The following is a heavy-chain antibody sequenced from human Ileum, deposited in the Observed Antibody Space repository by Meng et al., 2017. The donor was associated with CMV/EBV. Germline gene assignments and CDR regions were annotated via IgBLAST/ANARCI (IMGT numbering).Heavy chain of an antibody. Sequence: LVVRGGGLMQPGGSLDLSCVASGFTFRSNWMHWVRQAPGKGLEWVSRINSDGSSTNYADSVKGRFFISRDNAKNTLYLQMSGLRDEDTAVYFCTRDPRGPGWFDPWGHGTLVTVSS. CDR1: GFTFRSNW. D-gene: IGHD3-10*01. V-gene: IGHV3-74*01. CDR3: TRDPRGPGWFDP. CDR2: INSDGSST. J-gene: IGHJ5*02.